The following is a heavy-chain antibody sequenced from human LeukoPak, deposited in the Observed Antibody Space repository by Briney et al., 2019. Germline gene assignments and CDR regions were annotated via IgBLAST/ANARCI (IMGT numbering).Heavy chain of an antibody. D-gene: IGHD3-22*01. V-gene: IGHV3-23*01. Sequence: GGSLRLSCAASGFTFSSYAMSWVRQAPGKGLEWVSAISGSGGSTYYADSVKGRFTISRDNSKNTLYLQMNSLRAEDTAVYYCATRDTYYYDSSGYYSDYWGQGTLVTVSS. CDR3: ATRDTYYYDSSGYYSDY. CDR2: ISGSGGST. CDR1: GFTFSSYA. J-gene: IGHJ4*02.